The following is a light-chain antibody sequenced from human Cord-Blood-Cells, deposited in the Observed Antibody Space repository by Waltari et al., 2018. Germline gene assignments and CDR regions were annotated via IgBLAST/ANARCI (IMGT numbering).Light chain of an antibody. CDR3: SSYTSSSAWV. J-gene: IGLJ3*02. Sequence: QSALTQPASVSGSPGQSITISCTGTSSDVGGYNYVSWYQQHPGKAPKLMIYDVSKRPAGVSKRFSGSKSGNTASLTSSGLQAEDEADYYCSSYTSSSAWVFGGGTKLTVL. V-gene: IGLV2-14*01. CDR1: SSDVGGYNY. CDR2: DVS.